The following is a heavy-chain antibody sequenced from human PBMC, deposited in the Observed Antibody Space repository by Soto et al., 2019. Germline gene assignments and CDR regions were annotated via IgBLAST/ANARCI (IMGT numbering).Heavy chain of an antibody. CDR2: ISGSGGST. Sequence: GGSLRLSCAASGVPFSSYAMNWVRQAPGKGLEWVSVISGSGGSTYYADAVKGRFTISRDNSKNTLYLQMNSLRAEDTAVYYCAKRTVGWYFDLWGRGTLVTAPQ. CDR3: AKRTVGWYFDL. CDR1: GVPFSSYA. J-gene: IGHJ2*01. V-gene: IGHV3-23*01. D-gene: IGHD4-17*01.